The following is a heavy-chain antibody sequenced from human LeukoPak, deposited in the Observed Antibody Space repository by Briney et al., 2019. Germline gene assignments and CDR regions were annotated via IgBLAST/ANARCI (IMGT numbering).Heavy chain of an antibody. Sequence: GGSLRLSCAASGFTFSNYGLNWVRQAPGKGLEWVSNVSAGGGTTYYADSVKGRFTISRDNSKNTMYLEMNGLRAEDTAVYYCGREMSAPQHYGWDYGGRGTLVTVSS. V-gene: IGHV3-23*01. J-gene: IGHJ4*02. CDR1: GFTFSNYG. D-gene: IGHD4-17*01. CDR3: GREMSAPQHYGWDY. CDR2: VSAGGGTT.